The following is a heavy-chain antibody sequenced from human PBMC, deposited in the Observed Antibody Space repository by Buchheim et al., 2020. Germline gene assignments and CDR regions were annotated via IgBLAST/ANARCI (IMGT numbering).Heavy chain of an antibody. V-gene: IGHV4-59*01. CDR3: ARWVPNDFWSGYSDY. Sequence: QVQLQESGPGLVKPSETLSLTCTVSGGSISCYYWSWIRQPPGKGLEWIGYIYYSGSTNYNPSLKSRVTLSVDTSKNQFSLKLSSVTAADTAVYYCARWVPNDFWSGYSDYWGQGTL. CDR1: GGSISCYY. J-gene: IGHJ4*02. D-gene: IGHD3-3*01. CDR2: IYYSGST.